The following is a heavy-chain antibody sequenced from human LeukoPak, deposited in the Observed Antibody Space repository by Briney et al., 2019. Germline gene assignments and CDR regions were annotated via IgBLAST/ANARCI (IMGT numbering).Heavy chain of an antibody. Sequence: GGSLRLSCTTSGFTFGDYAMSWVRQAPGKGLEWVAVIWYDGSYEYYADSVKGRFTISRDNSNSTLYLQMNSLRAEDTAVYYCARDKSTSCYYFDYWGQGALVTVSS. CDR3: ARDKSTSCYYFDY. D-gene: IGHD2-2*01. J-gene: IGHJ4*02. V-gene: IGHV3-33*01. CDR1: GFTFGDYA. CDR2: IWYDGSYE.